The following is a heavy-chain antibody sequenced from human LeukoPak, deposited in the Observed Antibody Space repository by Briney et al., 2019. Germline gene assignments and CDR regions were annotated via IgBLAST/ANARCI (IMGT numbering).Heavy chain of an antibody. J-gene: IGHJ1*01. CDR3: ARSITSSWYGDFQH. Sequence: SETLSLTCTVSGGSMSGYFWSWIRQPPGKGLEWIGYIYYSGSTNYNPSLKSRVTISVDTSKNQFSLKLSSVTAADTAVYYCARSITSSWYGDFQHWGQGTLVTVSS. CDR1: GGSMSGYF. V-gene: IGHV4-59*01. CDR2: IYYSGST. D-gene: IGHD6-13*01.